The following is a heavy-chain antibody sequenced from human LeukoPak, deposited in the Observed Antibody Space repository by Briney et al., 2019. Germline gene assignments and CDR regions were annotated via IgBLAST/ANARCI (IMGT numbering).Heavy chain of an antibody. CDR1: GYTFTSYD. CDR3: ARAAGDLPTYYYYGMDV. V-gene: IGHV1-8*01. CDR2: MNPNSGNT. D-gene: IGHD1-14*01. J-gene: IGHJ6*02. Sequence: ASVKVSCKASGYTFTSYDINWVRQATGQGLEWMGWMNPNSGNTGYAQKFQGRVTMTRNTSISTAYMELSSMRSEDTAVYYCARAAGDLPTYYYYGMDVWGQGTTVTVSS.